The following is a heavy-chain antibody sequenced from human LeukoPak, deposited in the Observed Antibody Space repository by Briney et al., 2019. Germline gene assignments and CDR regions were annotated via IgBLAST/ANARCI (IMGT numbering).Heavy chain of an antibody. J-gene: IGHJ4*02. V-gene: IGHV3-23*01. CDR2: SSGSGGST. D-gene: IGHD3-22*01. CDR3: AKMYYDSSGHFDY. Sequence: GGSLRLSCAASGFTFSSYAMSWVRQAPGKGLEWVSASSGSGGSTYNADSVKGRFTISRDNSKNTLYLQMNSLRAEDTAVYYCAKMYYDSSGHFDYWGQGTPVTVSS. CDR1: GFTFSSYA.